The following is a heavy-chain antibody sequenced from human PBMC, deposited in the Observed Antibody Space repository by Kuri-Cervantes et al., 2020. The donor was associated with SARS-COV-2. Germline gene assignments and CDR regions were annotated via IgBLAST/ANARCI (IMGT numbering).Heavy chain of an antibody. J-gene: IGHJ4*02. D-gene: IGHD1-7*01. V-gene: IGHV2-5*02. Sequence: SGPTLVKPTQTLTLTCTFSGFSLNTSAVGVGWIRQPPGKALEWLAFIYWDDDKRYSPSLKSKVTITKDTSKNQVVLTVTNMDPVDTATYYCARLRSGWNYGGVVGCFDYWGQGTLVTVSS. CDR3: ARLRSGWNYGGVVGCFDY. CDR2: IYWDDDK. CDR1: GFSLNTSAVG.